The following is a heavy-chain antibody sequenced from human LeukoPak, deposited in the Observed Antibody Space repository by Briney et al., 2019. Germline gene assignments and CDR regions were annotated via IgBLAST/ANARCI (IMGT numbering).Heavy chain of an antibody. CDR1: GGSISSGGYS. D-gene: IGHD2-15*01. CDR3: ARSAGYCSGGSCYFDY. CDR2: IYRSGST. V-gene: IGHV4-30-2*01. Sequence: KSSETLSLTCAVSGGSISSGGYSWSWIRQPPGKGLEWIGYIYRSGSTYYNPSLKSRATISVDRSKNQFSLKLSSVTAADTAVYYCARSAGYCSGGSCYFDYWGQGTLVTVSS. J-gene: IGHJ4*02.